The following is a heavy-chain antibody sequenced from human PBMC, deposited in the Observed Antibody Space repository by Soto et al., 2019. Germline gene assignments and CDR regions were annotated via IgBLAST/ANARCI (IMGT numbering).Heavy chain of an antibody. CDR2: ISNSGSTI. V-gene: IGHV3-11*01. CDR1: GFTFSDYY. CDR3: GRAWVIAVAGTAPQIMY. Sequence: GGSLRLSCAASGFTFSDYYMSWIRQAPGKGLEWVSYISNSGSTIYYADSVKGRFTISRDNAKNSLYLQMNSLRAEDTAVYYCGRAWVIAVAGTAPQIMYWGQGTLVTVSS. D-gene: IGHD6-19*01. J-gene: IGHJ4*02.